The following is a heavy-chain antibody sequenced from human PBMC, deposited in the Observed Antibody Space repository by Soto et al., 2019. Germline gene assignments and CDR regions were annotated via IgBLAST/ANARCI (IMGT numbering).Heavy chain of an antibody. J-gene: IGHJ5*02. CDR3: LRIRGTIIRTEFDP. CDR2: IYPGDSDT. CDR1: GYSFITYW. Sequence: LGESLKICCKGSGYSFITYWIGWVRQMPGKGLEWMGIIYPGDSDTRYSPSFQGQVTISVDKSISTAYLQWSSLKASDTAMYYCLRIRGTIIRTEFDPWGQRTLVTGSS. D-gene: IGHD2-2*01. V-gene: IGHV5-51*01.